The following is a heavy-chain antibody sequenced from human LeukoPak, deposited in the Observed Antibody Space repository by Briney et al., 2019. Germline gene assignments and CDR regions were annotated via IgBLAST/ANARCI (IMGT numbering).Heavy chain of an antibody. Sequence: ASVKVSCKASGYTFTSSGISWVRRAHGQGLEWMGWVSTYSGNTNYAQKFQGRVTMTTDTSTSTAYMELRSLRSDDTAVYYCARGGSGGVCNYWGQGTLVTVSS. CDR3: ARGGSGGVCNY. D-gene: IGHD3-10*01. V-gene: IGHV1-18*01. CDR1: GYTFTSSG. CDR2: VSTYSGNT. J-gene: IGHJ4*02.